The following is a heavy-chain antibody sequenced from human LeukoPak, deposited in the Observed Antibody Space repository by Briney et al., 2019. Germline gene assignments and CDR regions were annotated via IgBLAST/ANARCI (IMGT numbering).Heavy chain of an antibody. D-gene: IGHD3-22*01. J-gene: IGHJ1*01. CDR1: GGTFSSYA. CDR3: ARDRLVPYYYDSSGYYAEFQH. CDR2: IIPIFGTA. V-gene: IGHV1-69*05. Sequence: SVKVSCKASGGTFSSYAISWVRQAPGQGLEWMGGIIPIFGTANYAQKFQGRVTITTDESTCTAYMELSSLRSEDTAVYYCARDRLVPYYYDSSGYYAEFQHWGQGTLVTVSS.